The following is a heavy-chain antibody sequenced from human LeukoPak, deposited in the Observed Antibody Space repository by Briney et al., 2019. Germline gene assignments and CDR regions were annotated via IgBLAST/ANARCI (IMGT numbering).Heavy chain of an antibody. Sequence: SETLSLTCTVSGGTISSGSYYWSWIRQPAGKGLEWIGRIYTSGSTNYNPSLKSRVTISVDTSKNQFSLKLSSVTAADTAVYYCARRDPELYNWNAGHYYYMDVWGKGTTVTVSS. CDR1: GGTISSGSYY. D-gene: IGHD1-1*01. V-gene: IGHV4-61*02. J-gene: IGHJ6*03. CDR2: IYTSGST. CDR3: ARRDPELYNWNAGHYYYMDV.